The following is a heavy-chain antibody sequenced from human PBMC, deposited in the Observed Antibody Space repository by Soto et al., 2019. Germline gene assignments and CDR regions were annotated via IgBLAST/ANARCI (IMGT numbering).Heavy chain of an antibody. Sequence: SETLSLTCTVSGGSISSYYWSWIRQPPGKGLEWIGYIYYSGSTNYNPSLKSRVTISVDTSKNQFSLKLSSVTAADTAVYYRARGGGFTYYYDSSGYYPWGQGTLVTVSS. CDR3: ARGGGFTYYYDSSGYYP. CDR1: GGSISSYY. V-gene: IGHV4-59*01. J-gene: IGHJ5*02. D-gene: IGHD3-22*01. CDR2: IYYSGST.